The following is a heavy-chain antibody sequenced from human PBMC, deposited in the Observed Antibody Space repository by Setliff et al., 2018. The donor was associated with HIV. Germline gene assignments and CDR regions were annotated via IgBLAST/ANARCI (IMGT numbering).Heavy chain of an antibody. V-gene: IGHV3-20*04. J-gene: IGHJ4*02. CDR3: ARGYSTGYASTWFHY. D-gene: IGHD6-13*01. Sequence: PGESLRLSCAVPGFTFVDYGMTWVRQAPGKGLEWVSGINWNGRSTGYADSLKGRFTISRDNAKNSLYLEMNSLRAEDTALYYCARGYSTGYASTWFHYWGQGTQVTVSS. CDR1: GFTFVDYG. CDR2: INWNGRST.